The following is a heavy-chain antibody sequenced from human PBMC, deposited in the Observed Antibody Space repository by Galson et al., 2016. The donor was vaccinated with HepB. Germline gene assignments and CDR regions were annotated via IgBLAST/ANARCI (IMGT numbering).Heavy chain of an antibody. V-gene: IGHV4-31*03. D-gene: IGHD6-19*01. CDR3: AGLAQGNNRSVVRYFDL. CDR2: IYNTGTA. J-gene: IGHJ2*01. Sequence: TLSLTCTVSGASIASGGYHWSWIRQHPEKGLEWIGYIYNTGTAYYNPSLKSSIHISVDTSKNQVSLELNTVTAADTAVYSCAGLAQGNNRSVVRYFDLWGRGTLVTVSS. CDR1: GASIASGGYH.